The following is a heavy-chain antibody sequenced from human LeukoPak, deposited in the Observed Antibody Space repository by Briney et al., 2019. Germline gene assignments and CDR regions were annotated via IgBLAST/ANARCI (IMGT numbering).Heavy chain of an antibody. Sequence: GGSLRLSCAASGFTFSSAWLTWVRQPPGKGLEWVGHIKSRSDGGSTDYSAAVKGRFTVSRDDPRNMVHLQMNSLKTEDSAVYYCATEFYNNGYNFWGQGTPVTVSS. CDR2: IKSRSDGGST. J-gene: IGHJ4*02. CDR3: ATEFYNNGYNF. V-gene: IGHV3-15*01. CDR1: GFTFSSAW. D-gene: IGHD5-24*01.